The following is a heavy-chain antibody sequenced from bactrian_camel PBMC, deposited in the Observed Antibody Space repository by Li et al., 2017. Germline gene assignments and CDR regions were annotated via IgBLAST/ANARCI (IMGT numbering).Heavy chain of an antibody. Sequence: EVQLVESGGGLVQPGGSLRLSCAASGFTFSTYDMVWVRQAPGKGLEWVSGINSGGTSTYYRDSVKGRFTASRDNAKNTLYLQMNSLKIEDTAVYYCATEEASRAEFGYWGQGTQVTVS. V-gene: IGHV3S40*01. CDR3: ATEEASRAEFGY. CDR2: INSGGTST. J-gene: IGHJ6*01. CDR1: GFTFSTYD.